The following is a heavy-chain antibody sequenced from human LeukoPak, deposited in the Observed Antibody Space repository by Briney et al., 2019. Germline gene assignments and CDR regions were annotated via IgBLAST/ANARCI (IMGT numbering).Heavy chain of an antibody. J-gene: IGHJ3*02. CDR3: ARKPSGSYYNDAFDI. D-gene: IGHD3-10*01. Sequence: SQTLSLTCTLSGGYSNRRDYDWGFIRQPPGKGLEWIGFIYYSGSTYYNPSLKSRITISVDTSQNQFSLKLSSVTAANTAVYYCARKPSGSYYNDAFDIWGQGTMVTVSS. V-gene: IGHV4-30-4*01. CDR2: IYYSGST. CDR1: GGYSNRRDYD.